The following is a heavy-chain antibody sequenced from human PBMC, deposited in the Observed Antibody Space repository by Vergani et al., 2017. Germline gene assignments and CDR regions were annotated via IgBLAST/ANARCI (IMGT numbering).Heavy chain of an antibody. CDR2: IWYDGSNK. CDR1: GFTFSSSG. D-gene: IGHD4-11*01. J-gene: IGHJ6*02. Sequence: QEQLVESGGGVVQPGRSLRLSCAASGFTFSSSGMHWVRQAPGKGLEWVAIIWYDGSNKYYADSVKGRFPISRDNSKNTLYLQMNSLRAEDTAVYYCAKDTASYSNYYYYGMDVWGQGTTVTVSS. CDR3: AKDTASYSNYYYYGMDV. V-gene: IGHV3-33*06.